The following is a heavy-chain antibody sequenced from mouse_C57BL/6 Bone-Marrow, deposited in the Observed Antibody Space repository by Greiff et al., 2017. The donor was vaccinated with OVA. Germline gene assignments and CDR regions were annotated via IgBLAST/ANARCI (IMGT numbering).Heavy chain of an antibody. V-gene: IGHV1-69*01. CDR3: AGRLGRGGFAY. D-gene: IGHD4-1*01. CDR1: GYTFTSYW. CDR2: IDPSDSYT. J-gene: IGHJ3*01. Sequence: QVQLQQPGAELVMPGASVKLSCKASGYTFTSYWMHWVKQRPGQGLEWIGEIDPSDSYTNYNQKFKGKSTLTVDKSSSTAYMQLSSLTSEDAAVYYCAGRLGRGGFAYWGQGTLVTVSA.